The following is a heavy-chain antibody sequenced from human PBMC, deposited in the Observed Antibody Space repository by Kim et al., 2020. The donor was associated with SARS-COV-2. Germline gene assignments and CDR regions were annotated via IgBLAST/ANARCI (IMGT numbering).Heavy chain of an antibody. Sequence: GGSLRLSCAASGFTVSSNYMSWVRQAPGKGLEWVSVIYSGGSTYYADSVKGRFTISRDNSKNTLYLQMNSLRAEDTAVYYCARGDLYYYDSSGYSYWGQGTLVTVSS. D-gene: IGHD3-22*01. CDR1: GFTVSSNY. V-gene: IGHV3-53*01. CDR3: ARGDLYYYDSSGYSY. CDR2: IYSGGST. J-gene: IGHJ4*02.